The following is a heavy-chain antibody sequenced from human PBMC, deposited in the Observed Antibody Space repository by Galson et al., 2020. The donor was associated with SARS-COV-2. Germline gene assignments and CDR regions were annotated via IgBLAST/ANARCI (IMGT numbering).Heavy chain of an antibody. CDR2: ISSSSSYI. V-gene: IGHV3-21*01. CDR1: GFTFSSYA. D-gene: IGHD5-12*01. J-gene: IGHJ5*02. CDR3: ARDPPSGHGANWFDP. Sequence: GGSLRLSCAASGFTFSSYAMSWVRQAPGKGLEWVSSISSSSSYIYYADSVKGRFTISRDNAKNSLYLQMNSLRAEDTAVYYCARDPPSGHGANWFDPWGQGTLVTVSS.